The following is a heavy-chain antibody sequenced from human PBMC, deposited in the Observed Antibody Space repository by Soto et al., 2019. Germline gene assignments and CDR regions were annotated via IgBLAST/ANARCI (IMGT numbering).Heavy chain of an antibody. CDR2: IYPGNSNT. CDR1: GYTFPTYW. V-gene: IGHV5-51*07. CDR3: ARPAEVSIAGALEH. J-gene: IGHJ1*01. Sequence: PGESLKISCKGSGYTFPTYWIAWVHQMPGKGLELMGIIYPGNSNTRDSPSFQGQVTISADNSTTTAYLQWTRLKASDTAMYYCARPAEVSIAGALEHWGQGTPVTVSS. D-gene: IGHD1-26*01.